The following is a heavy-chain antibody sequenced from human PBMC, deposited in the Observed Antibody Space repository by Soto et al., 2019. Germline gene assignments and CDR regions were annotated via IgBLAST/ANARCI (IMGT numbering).Heavy chain of an antibody. V-gene: IGHV3-7*03. D-gene: IGHD7-27*01. CDR1: GFTFSNYW. Sequence: GGSLRLSXAASGFTFSNYWMNWVRQAPEKGLEWVANIGQNGGGMNYVDSVRGRFTVSRDNAKNSLYLQMNSLRAEDTAVYYCARGTPKPGVDYWGQGTLVTVS. J-gene: IGHJ4*01. CDR2: IGQNGGGM. CDR3: ARGTPKPGVDY.